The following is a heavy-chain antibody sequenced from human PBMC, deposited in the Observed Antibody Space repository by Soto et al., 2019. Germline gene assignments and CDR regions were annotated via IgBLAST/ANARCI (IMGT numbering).Heavy chain of an antibody. CDR1: GFSISRGYY. J-gene: IGHJ6*02. D-gene: IGHD3-10*01. CDR2: IYHSGST. CDR3: AKYAENYYDGMDV. V-gene: IGHV4-38-2*01. Sequence: SETLSLTCAVSGFSISRGYYWGWIRQPPGKGLEWIRNIYHSGSTYYNPSLKSRVTISIDTSRNQFSLKLTSVTASDTAVYFCAKYAENYYDGMDVWGQGTTVT.